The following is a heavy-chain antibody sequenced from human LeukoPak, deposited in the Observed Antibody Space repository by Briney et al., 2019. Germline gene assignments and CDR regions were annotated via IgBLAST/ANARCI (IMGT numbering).Heavy chain of an antibody. V-gene: IGHV3-23*01. CDR2: ISISGDGT. CDR3: AKKGIAAAGKGTEFDY. J-gene: IGHJ4*02. D-gene: IGHD6-13*01. CDR1: GFTFNNYA. Sequence: GGSLRLSCVASGFTFNNYAMSWVRQTPRKGLEWVSGISISGDGTYYADSVKGRFTISRDNSKNTLYLQMNSLRAEDTAVYYCAKKGIAAAGKGTEFDYWGQGTLVTVSS.